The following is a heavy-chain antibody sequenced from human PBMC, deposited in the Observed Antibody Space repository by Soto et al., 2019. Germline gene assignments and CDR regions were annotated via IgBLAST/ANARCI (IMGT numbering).Heavy chain of an antibody. V-gene: IGHV3-23*01. J-gene: IGHJ4*02. CDR3: AKDLGGGTFYYHTGGPPTGY. D-gene: IGHD2-8*02. CDR2: ISGSGGST. CDR1: GFTFTIYA. Sequence: EVQLLESGGGLVQPGGSLRLSCAASGFTFTIYAMSWVRQAPGKGLEWVAGISGSGGSTNYGDSVKGRFTISRDNSKNMLYLEMNSLRADDTAVYYCAKDLGGGTFYYHTGGPPTGYWGQGTLVAVSS.